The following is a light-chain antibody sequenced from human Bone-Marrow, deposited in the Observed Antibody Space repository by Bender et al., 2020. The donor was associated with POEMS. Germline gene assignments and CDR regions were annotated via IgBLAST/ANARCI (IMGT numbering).Light chain of an antibody. CDR3: SSYSSTSTDVV. J-gene: IGLJ2*01. V-gene: IGLV2-14*01. CDR1: SSDVGVYNY. CDR2: DVS. Sequence: QSGLTQPASVSGSPGQSITISCTRTSSDVGVYNYVSWYQQHPGKAPKLMIYDVSTRPSGVSDRFSGAKSGNAASLTISGLQAEDEADYYCSSYSSTSTDVVFGGGTKVTVL.